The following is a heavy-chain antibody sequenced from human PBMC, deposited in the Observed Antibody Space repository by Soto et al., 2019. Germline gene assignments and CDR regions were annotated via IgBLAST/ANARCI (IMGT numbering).Heavy chain of an antibody. Sequence: SCRGSCGRFIFSTIVCARPAPGLGLEWVGRINPIVSMSNYAQKFQGRVSMTADKSTSTAYMELRSLRSDDTAMYFCAASYGSGYRAFDYWGQGALVIVTS. CDR2: INPIVSMS. D-gene: IGHD3-10*01. J-gene: IGHJ4*02. CDR3: AASYGSGYRAFDY. CDR1: CGRFIFST. V-gene: IGHV1-69*02.